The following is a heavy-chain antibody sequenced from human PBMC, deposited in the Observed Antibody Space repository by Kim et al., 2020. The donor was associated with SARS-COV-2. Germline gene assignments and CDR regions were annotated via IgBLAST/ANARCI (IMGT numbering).Heavy chain of an antibody. Sequence: TNYRPSLKSRVTVSVDTSKNQFSLKLSSVTAADTAVYYCARESGEMATLTWGQGTLVTVSS. CDR2: T. J-gene: IGHJ5*02. CDR3: ARESGEMATLT. V-gene: IGHV4-59*01. D-gene: IGHD2-15*01.